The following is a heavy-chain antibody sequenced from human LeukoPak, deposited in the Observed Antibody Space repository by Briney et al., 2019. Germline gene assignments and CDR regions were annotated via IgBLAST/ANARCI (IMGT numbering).Heavy chain of an antibody. V-gene: IGHV1-2*02. J-gene: IGHJ4*02. CDR2: INPNSGGT. CDR3: ARDRGDYETGYFDY. Sequence: ASVKVSCKASGYTFNGYYLHWVRQAPGQGLEWMGWINPNSGGTNYAQKFQGRVTMTRDTSISTAYMELSRLRSDDTAVYYCARDRGDYETGYFDYWGQGTLVTVSS. D-gene: IGHD4-17*01. CDR1: GYTFNGYY.